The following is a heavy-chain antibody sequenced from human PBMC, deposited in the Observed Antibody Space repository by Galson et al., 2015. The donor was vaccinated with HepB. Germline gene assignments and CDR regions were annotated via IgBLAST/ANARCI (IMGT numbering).Heavy chain of an antibody. D-gene: IGHD1-20*01. J-gene: IGHJ6*02. CDR1: GDSVSSNSAA. Sequence: CAISGDSVSSNSAAWNWIRQSPSRGLEWLGRTYYRSKWYNDYAVSVKSRITINPETSKNQFSLQLNSVTPEDTAVYYCARVRHINGTTPGFYGMDVWGQGTTVTVSS. CDR3: ARVRHINGTTPGFYGMDV. CDR2: TYYRSKWYN. V-gene: IGHV6-1*01.